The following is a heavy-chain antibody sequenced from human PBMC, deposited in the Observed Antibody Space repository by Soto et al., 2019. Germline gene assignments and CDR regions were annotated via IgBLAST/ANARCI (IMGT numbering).Heavy chain of an antibody. CDR1: GGSISRDGYY. CDR2: IYYTGIT. Sequence: SETLSLTCTVSGGSISRDGYYWTWIRQHPGMGLEWIGYIYYTGITHYNPSLKSRVTISIDTSNNQFSLTVNSVTAADTAVYYCAGGTSGWFDYWGQGTRVTVSS. J-gene: IGHJ4*02. D-gene: IGHD6-25*01. V-gene: IGHV4-31*03. CDR3: AGGTSGWFDY.